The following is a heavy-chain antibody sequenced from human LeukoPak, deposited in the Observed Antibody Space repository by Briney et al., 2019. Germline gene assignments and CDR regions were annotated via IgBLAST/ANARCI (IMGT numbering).Heavy chain of an antibody. CDR1: GFTFSASA. CDR2: IRSKANNYAT. Sequence: GGSLRLSCTTSGFTFSASAIHWVRQASGKGLEWVGRIRSKANNYATAYAASVKDRFIISRDDSKNTAYLQMNSLKTEDTAVYYCINPTYYYGSESTACCGQRTLVTVSS. V-gene: IGHV3-73*01. CDR3: INPTYYYGSESTAC. D-gene: IGHD3-10*01. J-gene: IGHJ4*02.